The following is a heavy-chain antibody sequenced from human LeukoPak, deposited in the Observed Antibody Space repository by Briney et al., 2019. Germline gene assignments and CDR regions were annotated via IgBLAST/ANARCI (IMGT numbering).Heavy chain of an antibody. CDR2: IYYSGST. CDR3: ARLPTVTFFDY. J-gene: IGHJ4*02. Sequence: PSETLSLTCTASGRSISSYYWSWIRQPPGKGLEWIGYIYYSGSTNYNPSLKRRVTISVDTSNNQFSLKLSFVTAADTAVYYCARLPTVTFFDYWGQGTLVTVSS. D-gene: IGHD4-17*01. V-gene: IGHV4-59*01. CDR1: GRSISSYY.